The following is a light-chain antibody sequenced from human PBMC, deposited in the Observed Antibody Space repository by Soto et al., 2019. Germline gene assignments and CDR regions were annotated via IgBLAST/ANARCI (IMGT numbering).Light chain of an antibody. Sequence: EIVMTQSPATLSVSPGETASLSCRASQSVNSIYLAWYQQKPGQAPRLLIYAASSRAIGIPDRFSGSGSGTDFTLTISRLEPEDFAVYYCQQYGSSPATFGQGTRVDIK. CDR3: QQYGSSPAT. J-gene: IGKJ1*01. V-gene: IGKV3-20*01. CDR2: AAS. CDR1: QSVNSIY.